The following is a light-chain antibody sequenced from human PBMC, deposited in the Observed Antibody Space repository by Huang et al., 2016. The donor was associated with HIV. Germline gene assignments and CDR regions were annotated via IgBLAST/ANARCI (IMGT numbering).Light chain of an antibody. V-gene: IGKV3-15*01. CDR3: QQYNDWPQT. Sequence: EIVMTQSPATLSVSPGERATLSCRASQSVSSNLAWYQQKPGQAPRLLIYGASARGTGVAARFSGSGSGTEFTLSINSLRSEDFAVYYCQQYNDWPQTFGGGTKVEIK. CDR1: QSVSSN. CDR2: GAS. J-gene: IGKJ4*01.